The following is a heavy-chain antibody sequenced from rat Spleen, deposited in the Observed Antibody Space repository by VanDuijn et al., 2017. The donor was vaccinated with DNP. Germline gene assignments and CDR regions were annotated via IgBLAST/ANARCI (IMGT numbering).Heavy chain of an antibody. V-gene: IGHV2-1*01. CDR1: GYSITSSY. J-gene: IGHJ2*01. CDR3: ARCVGLILSD. Sequence: VQLQESGSGLVKPSQSLSLTCSVTGYSITSSYRWNWIRKFPGSKLEWMGRIQSGGSPDYNSALKSRLSISRDTSKSQVFLKMNSVQTEDTAMYFCARCVGLILSDWGQGVMVTVSS. D-gene: IGHD1-7*01. CDR2: IQSGGSP.